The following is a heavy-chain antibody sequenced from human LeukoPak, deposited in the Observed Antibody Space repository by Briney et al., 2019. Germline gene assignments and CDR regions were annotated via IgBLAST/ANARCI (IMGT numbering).Heavy chain of an antibody. V-gene: IGHV4-39*01. Sequence: TSETLSLTCTVSGGSISSSSYYWGWLRQPPGKGLEWIGSIYYSGSTYYNPSLKSRVTISVDTSKNQFSLKLSSVTAADTAVYYCASRSSGWYFTFGRVPFWGQGTLVTVSS. CDR2: IYYSGST. CDR1: GGSISSSSYY. D-gene: IGHD6-19*01. CDR3: ASRSSGWYFTFGRVPF. J-gene: IGHJ4*02.